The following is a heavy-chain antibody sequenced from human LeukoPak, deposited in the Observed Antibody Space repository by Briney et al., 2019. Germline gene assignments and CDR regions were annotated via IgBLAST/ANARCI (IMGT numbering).Heavy chain of an antibody. D-gene: IGHD3-9*01. Sequence: GGSLRLSCVASGFTFSSRDWMTWVRQAPGKGLEWVANIKQDGSEKNYVDSVKGRFTISRDNAKNSLYLQMNSLRAEDMALYYCAKDAGRYFDWLFIYWGQGTLVTVSS. CDR2: IKQDGSEK. CDR3: AKDAGRYFDWLFIY. V-gene: IGHV3-7*03. J-gene: IGHJ4*02. CDR1: GFTFSSRDW.